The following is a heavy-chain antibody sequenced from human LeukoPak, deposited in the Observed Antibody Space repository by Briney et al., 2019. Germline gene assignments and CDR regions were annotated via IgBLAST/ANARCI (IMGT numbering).Heavy chain of an antibody. D-gene: IGHD6-13*01. V-gene: IGHV4-4*07. CDR1: GGSISSYY. CDR3: ARTAGSSSWTT. CDR2: IYSSGST. Sequence: PSETLSLTCTVSGGSISSYYWSWIRQPAGKGLEWIGRIYSSGSTNYNPSLKSRVSISVDTSKNQFSLKLRSVTAADTAVYYCARTAGSSSWTTWGQGTLVTVSS. J-gene: IGHJ5*02.